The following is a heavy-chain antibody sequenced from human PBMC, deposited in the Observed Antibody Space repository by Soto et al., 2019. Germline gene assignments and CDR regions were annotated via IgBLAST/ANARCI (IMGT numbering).Heavy chain of an antibody. D-gene: IGHD1-26*01. Sequence: GGSLRLSCAASGFTFSSYSMNWVRQAPGKGLEWVSSISGSGFKKYYADSVKGRFAISRDNSKSTVYLELNNLSAEDTAVYHCAKNQGVELVPLATVDWFDPWGQGSVVTVSS. CDR1: GFTFSSYS. V-gene: IGHV3-23*01. CDR2: ISGSGFKK. CDR3: AKNQGVELVPLATVDWFDP. J-gene: IGHJ5*02.